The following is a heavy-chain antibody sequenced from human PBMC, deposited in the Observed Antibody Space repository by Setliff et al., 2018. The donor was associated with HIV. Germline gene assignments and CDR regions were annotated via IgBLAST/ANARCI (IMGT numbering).Heavy chain of an antibody. Sequence: GGSLRLSCAASGFTVSSKYMSWVRQAPGKGLEWVSGISSGGSTYYADSVKGRFSISRDSTKNSLYLQMTSLRPEDTGVYYCARVGSSTSLDYWGQGTLVTVSS. CDR1: GFTVSSKY. J-gene: IGHJ4*02. D-gene: IGHD2-2*01. CDR2: ISSGGST. CDR3: ARVGSSTSLDY. V-gene: IGHV3-53*01.